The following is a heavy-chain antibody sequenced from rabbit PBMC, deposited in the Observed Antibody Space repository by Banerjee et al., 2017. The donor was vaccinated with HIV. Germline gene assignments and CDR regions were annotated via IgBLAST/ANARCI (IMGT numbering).Heavy chain of an antibody. J-gene: IGHJ4*01. CDR2: INTGSSGST. D-gene: IGHD4-1*01. Sequence: QEQLVESGGGLVQPGGSLKLSCKGSGFDFSNYGMSWVRQAPGKGLEWIGCINTGSSGSTYYATWAKGRFTISKTSSTTVTLQMTSLTAADTATYFCVRVNSGLNLWGPGTLVTVS. V-gene: IGHV1S45*01. CDR1: GFDFSNYG. CDR3: VRVNSGLNL.